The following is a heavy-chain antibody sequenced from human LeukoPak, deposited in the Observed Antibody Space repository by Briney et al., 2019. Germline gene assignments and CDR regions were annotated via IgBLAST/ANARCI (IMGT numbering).Heavy chain of an antibody. CDR2: ISYDGSNK. CDR3: AREKDGYNYFDY. J-gene: IGHJ4*02. Sequence: GGSLRLSCAASGLTFSSYAMHWVRQAPGKGLEWVAVISYDGSNKYYADSVKGRFTISRDNSKNTLYLQMNSLRAEDTAVYYCAREKDGYNYFDYWGQGTLVTVSS. CDR1: GLTFSSYA. V-gene: IGHV3-30-3*01. D-gene: IGHD5-24*01.